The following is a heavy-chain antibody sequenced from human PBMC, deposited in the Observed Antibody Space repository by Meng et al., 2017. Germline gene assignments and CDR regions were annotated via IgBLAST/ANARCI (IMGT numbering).Heavy chain of an antibody. CDR1: SYPVSSYG. CDR3: ARGSYRDDSSGYYLLQDY. CDR2: ISAYNGNT. V-gene: IGHV1-18*01. Sequence: RGHAGTQRKDPWAPLEVSSKASSYPVSSYGNRWVRQAPGQGLEWMGWISAYNGNTNYAQKLQGRVTMTTDTSTSTAYMELRSLRSDDTAVYYCARGSYRDDSSGYYLLQDYWGQGTLVTVSS. D-gene: IGHD3-22*01. J-gene: IGHJ4*02.